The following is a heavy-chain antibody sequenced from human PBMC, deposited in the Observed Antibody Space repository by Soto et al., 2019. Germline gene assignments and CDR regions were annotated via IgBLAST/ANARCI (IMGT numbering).Heavy chain of an antibody. J-gene: IGHJ4*02. CDR3: ARGGTYYDFWSGYSIDY. D-gene: IGHD3-3*01. Sequence: QVQLQESGPGLVKPSQTLSLTCTVSGGSIRSGDYYWSWIRQPPGKGLEWIGYIYYSGSTYYNPSLKSRVTISVDTSKNQFSLKLSSVTAADTAVYYCARGGTYYDFWSGYSIDYWGQGTLVTVSS. CDR2: IYYSGST. CDR1: GGSIRSGDYY. V-gene: IGHV4-30-4*01.